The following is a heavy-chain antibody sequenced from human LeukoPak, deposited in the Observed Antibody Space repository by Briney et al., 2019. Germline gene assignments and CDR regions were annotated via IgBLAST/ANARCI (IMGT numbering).Heavy chain of an antibody. J-gene: IGHJ4*02. V-gene: IGHV1-69*06. CDR3: VVAAAGNYFDY. CDR1: GGTFSSHA. D-gene: IGHD6-13*01. Sequence: PRASVKVSCKASGGTFSSHAISWVRQAPGQGLEWMGGIIPIFGTANYAQKFQGRVTITADKSTSTAYMELSSLRSEDTAVYYCVVAAAGNYFDYWGQGTLVTVSS. CDR2: IIPIFGTA.